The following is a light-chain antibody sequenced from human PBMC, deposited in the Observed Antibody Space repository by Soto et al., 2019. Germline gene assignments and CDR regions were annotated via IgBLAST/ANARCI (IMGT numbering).Light chain of an antibody. J-gene: IGKJ4*01. Sequence: DIQMTQSPSSLSASVGDRVTITCRASQDISRYLNWYQQKPGKAPKLLIYAASSLQSGVPSRFSGSGSGTDFTLTISNLQPEDFATYYCQQGYNTHAPTFGGGTKVEIK. CDR1: QDISRY. V-gene: IGKV1-39*01. CDR3: QQGYNTHAPT. CDR2: AAS.